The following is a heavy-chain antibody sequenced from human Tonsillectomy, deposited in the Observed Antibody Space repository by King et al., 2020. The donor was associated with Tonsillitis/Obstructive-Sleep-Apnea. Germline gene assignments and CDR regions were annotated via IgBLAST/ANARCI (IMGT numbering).Heavy chain of an antibody. CDR1: GGSISSSNFY. J-gene: IGHJ4*02. V-gene: IGHV4-39*02. CDR2: SHYRGSP. Sequence: QLQESGPGLVKASETLSLTCTVSGGSISSSNFYWGWIRQPPGKGLGWIGTSHYRGSPNYNPSLKRLVTISVDTSKNQFSLQLSSVTAADTAVYYCARDGYCAGGSCYSVDSWGQGTLVTVSS. CDR3: ARDGYCAGGSCYSVDS. D-gene: IGHD2-15*01.